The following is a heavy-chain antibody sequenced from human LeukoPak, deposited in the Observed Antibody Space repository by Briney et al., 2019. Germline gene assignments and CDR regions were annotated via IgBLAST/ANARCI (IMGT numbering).Heavy chain of an antibody. D-gene: IGHD3-10*01. CDR2: IYHSGST. Sequence: SQTLSLTCTVSGGSISSGGYYWSWIRQPPGKGLEWIGYIYHSGSTYYNPSLKSRVTISVDRSKNQFSLKLSSVTAADTAVYYCARAIWGLLNMVRGVPGAFDIWGQGTMVTVSS. J-gene: IGHJ3*02. CDR3: ARAIWGLLNMVRGVPGAFDI. V-gene: IGHV4-30-2*01. CDR1: GGSISSGGYY.